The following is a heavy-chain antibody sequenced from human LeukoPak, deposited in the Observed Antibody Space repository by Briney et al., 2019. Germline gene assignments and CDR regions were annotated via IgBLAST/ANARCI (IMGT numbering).Heavy chain of an antibody. CDR3: ARRSTYCGGDCYTAFDY. V-gene: IGHV3-20*04. CDR1: GFPFDDYV. Sequence: GGSLRLSCAASGFPFDDYVMHWVRQAPGKGLEWVSGINWNGGSTGYADSVKGRFTISRDNAKNSLYLQMNSLRAEDTALYYCARRSTYCGGDCYTAFDYWGQGTLVTVSS. CDR2: INWNGGST. J-gene: IGHJ4*02. D-gene: IGHD2-21*02.